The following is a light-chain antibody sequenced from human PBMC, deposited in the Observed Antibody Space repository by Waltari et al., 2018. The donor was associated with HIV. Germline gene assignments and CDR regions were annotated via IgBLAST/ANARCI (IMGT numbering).Light chain of an antibody. V-gene: IGLV1-47*01. Sequence: QSVLTQPPSATGTPGQRVPIPCSGTSSTIGTNYVHWYQQLPGTTPNLLIYKNNQRPSGVPDRCSASKSGTSASLAIRGLRSEDEGDYYCAAWDDSLGGRGLFGGGTRLTVL. CDR1: SSTIGTNY. CDR3: AAWDDSLGGRGL. J-gene: IGLJ3*02. CDR2: KNN.